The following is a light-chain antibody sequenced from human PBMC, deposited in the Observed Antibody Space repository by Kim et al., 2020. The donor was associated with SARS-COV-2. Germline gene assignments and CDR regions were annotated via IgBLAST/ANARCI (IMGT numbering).Light chain of an antibody. CDR1: ETVSSSRY. CDR3: QQYDKSPYT. V-gene: IGKV3-20*01. CDR2: GTS. Sequence: EIVMTQSPATLSLSPGETATLFCTASETVSSSRYLAWFQQRPGQAPRLLLYGTSTRATGIPARFSGSASGTDFTLTISRLEPEDFAVYHCQQYDKSPYTFGQGTKLEI. J-gene: IGKJ2*01.